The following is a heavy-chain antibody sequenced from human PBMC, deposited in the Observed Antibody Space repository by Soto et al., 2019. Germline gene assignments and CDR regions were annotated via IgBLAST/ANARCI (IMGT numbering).Heavy chain of an antibody. CDR1: GFTFSRFW. D-gene: IGHD3-10*01. Sequence: EVQLVESGGGLVQPGGSLRLSCAASGFTFSRFWMSWVRQAPGKGLEWVANIKQDGSEKYYVDSVKGRFIISRDNAKNSLYLQMNILRAEDTAVYYCVRGKAPWLRFGFDYWGQGNLVIVSS. V-gene: IGHV3-7*03. CDR2: IKQDGSEK. CDR3: VRGKAPWLRFGFDY. J-gene: IGHJ4*02.